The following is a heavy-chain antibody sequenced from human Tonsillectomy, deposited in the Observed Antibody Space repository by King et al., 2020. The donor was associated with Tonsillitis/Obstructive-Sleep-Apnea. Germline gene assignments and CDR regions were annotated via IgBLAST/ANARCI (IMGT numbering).Heavy chain of an antibody. D-gene: IGHD3-3*02. CDR1: GFTFDDYA. CDR2: XTWNIDXI. J-gene: IGHJ4*02. Sequence: VQLVQSGGGLVQPGWSLRLSCAASGFTFDDYAMHWVRQAPGKGLEWVSXXTWNIDXIGYADSVKGRFTISRDNTKNSLYLQMNSLRAEDTALYYCAKGSFLEWLCDYWGQGTLVTVSS. CDR3: AKGSFLEWLCDY. V-gene: IGHV3-9*01.